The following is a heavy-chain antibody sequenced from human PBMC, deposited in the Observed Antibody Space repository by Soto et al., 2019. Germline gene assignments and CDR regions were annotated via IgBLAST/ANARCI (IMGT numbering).Heavy chain of an antibody. CDR3: ARDNYVIAVAATDY. V-gene: IGHV1-18*01. D-gene: IGHD6-19*01. Sequence: SVKVSCKASGYTFTSYGISWVRQAPGQGLEWMGWISAYNGNTNYAQKLQGRVTMTTDTSTSTAYMELRSLRSDDTAVYYCARDNYVIAVAATDYWGQGTLVTVSS. CDR1: GYTFTSYG. CDR2: ISAYNGNT. J-gene: IGHJ4*02.